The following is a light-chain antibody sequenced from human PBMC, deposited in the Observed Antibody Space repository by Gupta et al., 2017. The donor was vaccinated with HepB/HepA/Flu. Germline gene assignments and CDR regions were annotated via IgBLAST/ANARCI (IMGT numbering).Light chain of an antibody. CDR2: GAS. Sequence: EIVMTQSPPTLSVSPGERATLSCRASPSVSSNLAWYQQKPGQAPRLLIYGASTRATGIPARFSGSGSGTEFTLTISSLQSEDFAVYYCQQYNNWPPLTFGGGTKVEIK. J-gene: IGKJ4*01. CDR3: QQYNNWPPLT. CDR1: PSVSSN. V-gene: IGKV3-15*01.